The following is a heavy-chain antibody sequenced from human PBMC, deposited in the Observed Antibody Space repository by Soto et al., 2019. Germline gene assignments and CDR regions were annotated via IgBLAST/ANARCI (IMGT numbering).Heavy chain of an antibody. J-gene: IGHJ3*02. CDR3: ARGGSGKVFDDAFDI. V-gene: IGHV1-18*01. D-gene: IGHD3-10*01. Sequence: ASVKVSCKASGYTFTSYGISWVRQAPGQGLEWMGWISAYNGNTNYAQKLQGRVTMTTDTSTSTAYMELRSLRSDDTTVYYCARGGSGKVFDDAFDIWGQGTMVTVSS. CDR1: GYTFTSYG. CDR2: ISAYNGNT.